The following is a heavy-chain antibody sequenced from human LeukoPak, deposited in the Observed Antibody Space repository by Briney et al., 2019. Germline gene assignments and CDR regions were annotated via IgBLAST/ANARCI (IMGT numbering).Heavy chain of an antibody. CDR2: ISAYNGNT. D-gene: IGHD3-9*01. Sequence: ASVKVSCKASGYTFTSYGISWVRQAPGQGLEWMGWISAYNGNTNYAQKLQGRVTMTTDTSTSTAYMELRSLRSDDTAVYYCARLRNDILTGYPGIGPQYYFDYWGQGALVTVSP. CDR3: ARLRNDILTGYPGIGPQYYFDY. CDR1: GYTFTSYG. J-gene: IGHJ4*02. V-gene: IGHV1-18*01.